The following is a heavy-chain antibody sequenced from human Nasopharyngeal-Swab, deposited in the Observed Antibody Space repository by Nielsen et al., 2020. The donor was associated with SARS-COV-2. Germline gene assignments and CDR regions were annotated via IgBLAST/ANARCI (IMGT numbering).Heavy chain of an antibody. Sequence: GESLKISCAASGFTFSDYNMNWVRQAPGKGLEWVSSIRNSSCYIYQADSVKGRFTILRDNAKNSLYRQMNSLRAEDTAVYYCARAGGVSSAEYFQHWGKGTQVTVSS. CDR3: ARAGGVSSAEYFQH. J-gene: IGHJ1*01. V-gene: IGHV3-21*01. CDR1: GFTFSDYN. D-gene: IGHD1-26*01. CDR2: IRNSSCYI.